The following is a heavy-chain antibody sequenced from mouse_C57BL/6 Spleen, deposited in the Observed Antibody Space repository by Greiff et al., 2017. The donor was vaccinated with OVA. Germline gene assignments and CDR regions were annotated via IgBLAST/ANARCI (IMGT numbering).Heavy chain of an antibody. V-gene: IGHV1-85*01. D-gene: IGHD3-2*02. Sequence: QVQLQQSGPELVKPGASVKLSCKASGYTFTSYDINWVKQRPGQGLEWIGWIYPRDGSTKYNEKFKGKATLTVDTSSSTAYMELHSLTSEDSAVYFCARDSSGYPGAYWGQGTLVTVSA. J-gene: IGHJ3*01. CDR2: IYPRDGST. CDR1: GYTFTSYD. CDR3: ARDSSGYPGAY.